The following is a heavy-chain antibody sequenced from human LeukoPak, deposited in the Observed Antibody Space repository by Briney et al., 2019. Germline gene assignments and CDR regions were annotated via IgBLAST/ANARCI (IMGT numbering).Heavy chain of an antibody. CDR2: IYYSGST. Sequence: KPSETLSLTCTVSGGSMNGYYWSWIRQPPGKGLEWIGYIYYSGSTNYNPSLKSRVTISVDTSKNQFSLKLSSVTAADTAVYYCARGIEVYDSAGHYFDYWGQGTLVTVSS. V-gene: IGHV4-59*01. CDR1: GGSMNGYY. CDR3: ARGIEVYDSAGHYFDY. D-gene: IGHD3-22*01. J-gene: IGHJ4*02.